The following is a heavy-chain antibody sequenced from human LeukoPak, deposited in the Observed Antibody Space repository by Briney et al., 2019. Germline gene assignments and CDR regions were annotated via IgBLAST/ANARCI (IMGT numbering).Heavy chain of an antibody. V-gene: IGHV3-23*01. D-gene: IGHD3-10*01. CDR3: AKSLGNQGVIDY. CDR1: GFIFRNHA. CDR2: VSASGGST. J-gene: IGHJ4*02. Sequence: GGSLRLSCAASGFIFRNHAMNWVRQAPGQGLEWVSGVSASGGSTFNTDSVKGRFSISRDNSKNTRYLEMNSLRPEDTALYYCAKSLGNQGVIDYWGQGTLVTVSS.